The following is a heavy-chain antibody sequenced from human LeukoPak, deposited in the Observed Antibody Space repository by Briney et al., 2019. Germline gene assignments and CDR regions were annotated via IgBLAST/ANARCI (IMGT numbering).Heavy chain of an antibody. CDR1: GYSFTSYW. Sequence: GESLKISCKGSGYSFTSYWIGWVRQMPGKGLEWMGIIYPGDSDTRYSPSFQGQVTISADKSISTAYLQWSSLKASDTAMYYCARHVIGARLGIAAAANWFDPWGQGTLVTVSS. CDR2: IYPGDSDT. CDR3: ARHVIGARLGIAAAANWFDP. D-gene: IGHD6-13*01. V-gene: IGHV5-51*01. J-gene: IGHJ5*02.